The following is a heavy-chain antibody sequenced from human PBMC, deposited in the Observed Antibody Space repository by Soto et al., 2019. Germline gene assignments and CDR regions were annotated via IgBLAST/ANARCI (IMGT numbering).Heavy chain of an antibody. CDR2: ISTINGNT. CDR1: GYSFTSFS. Sequence: ASVKVSCKASGYSFTSFSIHWVRQAPGQRLEWMGWISTINGNTKYSQRFQDRVTFTRDKSTTTAYMEVSSLRYEDTAVYYCKRLRAGISPYFDYWGQGTLVPVSS. V-gene: IGHV1-3*04. CDR3: KRLRAGISPYFDY. J-gene: IGHJ4*02.